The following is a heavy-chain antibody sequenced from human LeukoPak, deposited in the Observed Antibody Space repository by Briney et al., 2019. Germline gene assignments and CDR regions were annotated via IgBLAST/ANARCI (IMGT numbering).Heavy chain of an antibody. CDR2: ISNSGANT. D-gene: IGHD5-18*01. CDR3: AHDGTWIQLWLPN. J-gene: IGHJ4*02. Sequence: GGSLRLSCVVSGFTFSSYAMSWVRQAPGKGLEWVSGISNSGANTYYADSVKGRFTISRDNSKNTLFLQMNGLRAEDTAVYYCAHDGTWIQLWLPNWGQGALVTVSS. V-gene: IGHV3-23*01. CDR1: GFTFSSYA.